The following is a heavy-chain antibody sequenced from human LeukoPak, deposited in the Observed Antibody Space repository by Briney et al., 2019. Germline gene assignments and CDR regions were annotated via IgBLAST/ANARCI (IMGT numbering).Heavy chain of an antibody. CDR2: ISYDGGST. V-gene: IGHV3-30*03. CDR3: AYSSGYYH. D-gene: IGHD3-22*01. J-gene: IGHJ1*01. Sequence: GGSLRLSCAASGFTFSTYAMHWVRQAPGKGLEWVAIISYDGGSTSYADSVKGRFTISRDNSKNTLYLQMSSLRPEDTAVYYCAYSSGYYHWGQGTLVTVSS. CDR1: GFTFSTYA.